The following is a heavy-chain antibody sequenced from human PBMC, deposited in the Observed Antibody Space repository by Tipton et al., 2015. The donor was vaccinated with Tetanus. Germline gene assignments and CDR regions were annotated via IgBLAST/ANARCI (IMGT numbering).Heavy chain of an antibody. CDR3: ARTLRSYYYYYGMDV. Sequence: QLVQSGAEVKKPGASVKVSCKASGYTFTSYGISWVRQAPGQGLKWMGWISAYNGNTNYAQKLQGRVTMTTDTSTSTAYMELRSLRSDDTAVYYCARTLRSYYYYYGMDVWGQGTTVTVSS. V-gene: IGHV1-18*01. CDR1: GYTFTSYG. D-gene: IGHD2-15*01. J-gene: IGHJ6*02. CDR2: ISAYNGNT.